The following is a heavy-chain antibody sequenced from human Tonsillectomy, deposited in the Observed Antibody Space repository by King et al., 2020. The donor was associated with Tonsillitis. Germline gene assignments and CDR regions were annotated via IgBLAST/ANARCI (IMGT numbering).Heavy chain of an antibody. D-gene: IGHD6-19*01. CDR2: ISWNSGSI. V-gene: IGHV3-9*01. CDR1: GFPFDDYA. Sequence: VQLVESGGGLVQPGRSLRLSCAASGFPFDDYAMHWVRQAPGKGLEWVSGISWNSGSIGYADSVKGRFTISRDNAKNSLYLQMNSLRAEDTALYYCAKDLASGGGGWYEVSAWGQGTLVTVSS. J-gene: IGHJ5*02. CDR3: AKDLASGGGGWYEVSA.